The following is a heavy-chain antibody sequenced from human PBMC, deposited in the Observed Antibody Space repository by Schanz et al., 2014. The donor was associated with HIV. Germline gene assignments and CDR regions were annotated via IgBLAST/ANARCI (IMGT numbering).Heavy chain of an antibody. CDR3: ARGGGSGSYFAGYHFDY. CDR1: GFSFSNSA. CDR2: ISGSGGSK. Sequence: EVQLLESGGGLVLSGGPLRLSCAASGFSFSNSAMTWVRQAPGKGPEWVSAISGSGGSKYYADSVKGRFTISRDNSKNTLYLQMNSLRVDDTAVYYCARGGGSGSYFAGYHFDYWGQGTLVTVSS. J-gene: IGHJ4*02. D-gene: IGHD1-26*01. V-gene: IGHV3-23*01.